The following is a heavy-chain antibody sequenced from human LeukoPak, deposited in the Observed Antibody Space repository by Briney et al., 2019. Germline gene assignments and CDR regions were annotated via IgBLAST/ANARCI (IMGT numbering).Heavy chain of an antibody. CDR1: GFTFSNYG. J-gene: IGHJ6*04. CDR3: ARNRLRATATYMDV. CDR2: IEYDGTDT. V-gene: IGHV3-30*02. Sequence: KPGGSLRLSCVASGFTFSNYGMHWVRQAPGKGLEWVAFIEYDGTDTHFADSVRGRFTISRDNSEDTLYLQIITLRAVDTAVYYCARNRLRATATYMDVWGKGTTVTVSS. D-gene: IGHD2-15*01.